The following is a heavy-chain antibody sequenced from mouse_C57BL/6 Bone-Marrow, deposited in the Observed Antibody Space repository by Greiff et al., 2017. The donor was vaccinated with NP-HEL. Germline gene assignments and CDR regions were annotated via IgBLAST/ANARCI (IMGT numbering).Heavy chain of an antibody. CDR3: ARTLYYGSRGYFDY. CDR2: IDPANGNT. V-gene: IGHV14-3*01. CDR1: GFNIKNTY. Sequence: EVKLVESVAELVRPGASVKLSCTASGFNIKNTYMHWVKQRPEQGLEWIGRIDPANGNTKYAPKFQGKATITADTSSNTAYLQLSSLTSEDTAIYYCARTLYYGSRGYFDYWGQGTTLTVSS. J-gene: IGHJ2*01. D-gene: IGHD1-1*01.